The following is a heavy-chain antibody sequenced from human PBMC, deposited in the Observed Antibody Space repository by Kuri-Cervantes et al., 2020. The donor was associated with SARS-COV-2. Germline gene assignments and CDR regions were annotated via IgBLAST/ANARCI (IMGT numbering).Heavy chain of an antibody. CDR2: IIPIFGTA. D-gene: IGHD4-11*01. Sequence: SVKVSCKASGGTFSSYAISWVRQAPGQGLEWMGGIIPIFGTANYAQKFQGRVTITTDESTSTAYMELSGLRSEDTAVYCCARSYSNYVGYYYYYMDVWGKGTTVTVSS. V-gene: IGHV1-69*05. CDR1: GGTFSSYA. J-gene: IGHJ6*03. CDR3: ARSYSNYVGYYYYYMDV.